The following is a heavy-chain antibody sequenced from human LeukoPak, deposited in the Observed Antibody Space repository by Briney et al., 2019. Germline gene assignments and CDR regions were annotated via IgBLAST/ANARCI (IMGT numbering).Heavy chain of an antibody. J-gene: IGHJ4*02. CDR3: ARDRGTSGYSKGDY. D-gene: IGHD6-13*01. Sequence: GGSLRLSCAASGFTFSSYAMHWVRQAPGKGLEWVAVISYDGSNKYYADPVKGRFTISRDNSKNTLYLQMNSLRAEDTAVYYCARDRGTSGYSKGDYWGQGTLVTVSS. CDR2: ISYDGSNK. CDR1: GFTFSSYA. V-gene: IGHV3-30*04.